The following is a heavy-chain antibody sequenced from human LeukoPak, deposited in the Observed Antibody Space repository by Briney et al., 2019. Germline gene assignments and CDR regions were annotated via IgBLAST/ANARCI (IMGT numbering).Heavy chain of an antibody. Sequence: ASVKVSCKASGYTFTSYGINWVRQATGQGLEWMGWMNPNSGNTGYAQKFQGRVTMTRNTSISTAYMELSSLRSEDTAVYYCARGPQKYYDFWSGYYYGNWFDPWGQGTLVTVSS. CDR3: ARGPQKYYDFWSGYYYGNWFDP. J-gene: IGHJ5*02. D-gene: IGHD3-3*01. V-gene: IGHV1-8*01. CDR2: MNPNSGNT. CDR1: GYTFTSYG.